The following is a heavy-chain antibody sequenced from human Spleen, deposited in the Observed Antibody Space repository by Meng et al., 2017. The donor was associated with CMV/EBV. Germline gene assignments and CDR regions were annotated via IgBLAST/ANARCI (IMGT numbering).Heavy chain of an antibody. CDR3: ARDVEMATISPPDY. D-gene: IGHD5-24*01. CDR1: GFTFSSYA. CDR2: ISYDGSNK. V-gene: IGHV3-30*04. J-gene: IGHJ4*02. Sequence: SCAASGFTFSSYAMHWVRQAPGKGLEWVAVISYDGSNKYYADSVKGRFTISRDNSKNTLYLQMNSLRAEDTAVYYCARDVEMATISPPDYWGQGTLVTVSS.